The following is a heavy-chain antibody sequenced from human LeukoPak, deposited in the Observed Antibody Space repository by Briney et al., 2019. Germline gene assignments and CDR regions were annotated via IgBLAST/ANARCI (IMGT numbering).Heavy chain of an antibody. CDR1: GYTFTSYG. CDR2: ISAYNGNT. V-gene: IGHV1-18*01. D-gene: IGHD3-10*01. Sequence: ASVKVSCKASGYTFTSYGISWVRQAPGQGLEWMGWISAYNGNTNYAQKLQGRVTMTTGTSTSTAYMELRSLRSDDTAVYYCARDVEYYYGSGSSYYFDYWGQGTLVTVSS. J-gene: IGHJ4*02. CDR3: ARDVEYYYGSGSSYYFDY.